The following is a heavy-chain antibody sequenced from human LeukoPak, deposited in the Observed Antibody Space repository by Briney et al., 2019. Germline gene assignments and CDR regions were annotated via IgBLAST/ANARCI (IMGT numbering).Heavy chain of an antibody. V-gene: IGHV3-9*01. CDR2: ISWNSGRI. CDR3: AKDPRIAAAGMGHWYFDL. J-gene: IGHJ2*01. CDR1: GFTFDDYA. D-gene: IGHD6-13*01. Sequence: GGSLRLSCAASGFTFDDYAMHWVRQAPGKGLEWVSGISWNSGRINYADSVKGRFTISRDNAKNSLYLQMNSLRAEDTALYYCAKDPRIAAAGMGHWYFDLWGRGTLVTVSS.